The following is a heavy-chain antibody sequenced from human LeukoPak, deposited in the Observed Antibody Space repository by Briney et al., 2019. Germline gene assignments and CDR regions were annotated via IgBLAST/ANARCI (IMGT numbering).Heavy chain of an antibody. V-gene: IGHV3-21*01. CDR1: GFIFSSYN. J-gene: IGHJ4*02. CDR2: ISSRSRDV. CDR3: AKDIVVVPAAMGGFDY. D-gene: IGHD2-2*01. Sequence: PGGSLRLSCAASGFIFSSYNMNWVRQAPGKGLEWVSSISSRSRDVYYADSVKGRFTISRDNSKNTLYLQMNSLRVEDTAVYYCAKDIVVVPAAMGGFDYWGQGTLVTVSS.